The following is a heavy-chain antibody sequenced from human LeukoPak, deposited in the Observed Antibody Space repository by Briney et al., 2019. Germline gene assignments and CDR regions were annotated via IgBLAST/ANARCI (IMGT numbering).Heavy chain of an antibody. CDR3: ARGSRLWFGELLKKYYYYGMDV. CDR2: MNPNSGNT. D-gene: IGHD3-10*01. J-gene: IGHJ6*02. Sequence: ASVKVSCKASGCTFTSYDINWVRQATGQGLEWMGWMNPNSGNTGYAQKFQGRVTMTRNTSISTAYMELSSLRSEDTAVYYCARGSRLWFGELLKKYYYYGMDVWGQGTTVTVSS. V-gene: IGHV1-8*01. CDR1: GCTFTSYD.